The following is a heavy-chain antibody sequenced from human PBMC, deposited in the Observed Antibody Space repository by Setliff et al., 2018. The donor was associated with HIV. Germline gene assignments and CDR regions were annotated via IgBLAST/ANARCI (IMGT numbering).Heavy chain of an antibody. CDR1: GGTISSDSFF. Sequence: PSETLSLTCTVSGGTISSDSFFWSWIRQPAGKGLEWIGHISATGSTNSNPSLKSRFTISVNTSKHQFSLKLASATAAAAAVYYCTGDYNSGSYRFDYWGQGTPVTVS. V-gene: IGHV4-61*09. D-gene: IGHD3-10*01. J-gene: IGHJ4*02. CDR3: TGDYNSGSYRFDY. CDR2: ISATGST.